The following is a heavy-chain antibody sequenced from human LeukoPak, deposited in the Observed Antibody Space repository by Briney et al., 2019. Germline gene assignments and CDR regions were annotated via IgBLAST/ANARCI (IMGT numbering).Heavy chain of an antibody. D-gene: IGHD2-21*02. CDR3: TRGGPAYCGADCSDFDY. CDR2: INWSAGST. J-gene: IGHJ4*02. Sequence: GGSLRLSCVVSGFNFEDYGMRWVRQGPGKGLEWVSSINWSAGSTGYADSVKGRFTISRDNAKNSLYLQKNSLRAEDTAFYYCTRGGPAYCGADCSDFDYWGQGSLVTVS. CDR1: GFNFEDYG. V-gene: IGHV3-20*04.